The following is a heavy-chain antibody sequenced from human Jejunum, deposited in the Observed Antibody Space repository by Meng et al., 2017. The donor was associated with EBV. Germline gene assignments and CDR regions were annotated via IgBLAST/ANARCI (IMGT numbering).Heavy chain of an antibody. D-gene: IGHD3-3*01. CDR1: GFTVSSNF. CDR2: IQRGGGT. V-gene: IGHV3-53*01. J-gene: IGHJ4*02. CDR3: AKDSVGVFTPSN. Sequence: VSLVGAGGGWFQPGGSLRLSLAASGFTVSSNFMLWVRQPPGKGLEWVSVIQRGGGTYYAESVKGRSTISRDNSKNTVYLQMNSLRGEDTAVYYCAKDSVGVFTPSNWGRGTLVTVSS.